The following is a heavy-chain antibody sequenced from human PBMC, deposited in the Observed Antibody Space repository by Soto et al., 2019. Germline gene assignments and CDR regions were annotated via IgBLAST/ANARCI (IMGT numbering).Heavy chain of an antibody. D-gene: IGHD3-3*01. V-gene: IGHV1-46*01. CDR3: ARPLRFLDPRDNYAMDV. J-gene: IGHJ6*02. CDR2: INPSGGST. CDR1: GYTFTSYH. Sequence: QVHLVQSGAEVTRPGASVNISCKASGYTFTSYHLHWVRQAPGQRLEWLGIINPSGGSTRYAQKFQGRVVMTRDTSTNTVYMELGRLRSEDTAVYYCARPLRFLDPRDNYAMDVWGQGTTVTVSS.